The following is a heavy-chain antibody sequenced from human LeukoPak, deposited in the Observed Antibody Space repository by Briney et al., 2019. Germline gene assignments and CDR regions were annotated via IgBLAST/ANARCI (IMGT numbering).Heavy chain of an antibody. CDR3: ARTPPKGDIDY. D-gene: IGHD2-21*02. J-gene: IGHJ4*02. V-gene: IGHV1-8*01. Sequence: ASVKVSCKASGYTFTNYDINWVRQATGQGLEWLGWMSASSGNIGYAQKFQGRVSMTRATSISTAYLELSSLTFEDTAVYYCARTPPKGDIDYWGQGTLVTVSS. CDR2: MSASSGNI. CDR1: GYTFTNYD.